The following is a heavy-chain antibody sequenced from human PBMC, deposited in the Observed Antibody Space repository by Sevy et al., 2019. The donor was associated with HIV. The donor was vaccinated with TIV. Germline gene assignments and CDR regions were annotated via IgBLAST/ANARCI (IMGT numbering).Heavy chain of an antibody. CDR1: GFTFSSYG. Sequence: GGSLRLSCAASGFTFSSYGMHWVRQAPGKGLEWVAVISYDGSNKYYADSVKGRFTISRDNSKNTLYLQMNSLRAEDTAVYYCVKDQAGTTYYYYYYGMDVWGQGTTVTVSS. CDR2: ISYDGSNK. J-gene: IGHJ6*02. V-gene: IGHV3-30*18. D-gene: IGHD1-7*01. CDR3: VKDQAGTTYYYYYYGMDV.